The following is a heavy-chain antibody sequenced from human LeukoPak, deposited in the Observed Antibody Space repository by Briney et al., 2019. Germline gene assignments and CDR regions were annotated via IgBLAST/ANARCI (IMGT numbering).Heavy chain of an antibody. V-gene: IGHV4-61*02. CDR2: IYTSGST. Sequence: SETLSLTCTVSGGSISSGSYYWSRIRQPAGKGLEWIGRIYTSGSTNYNPSLKSRVTISVDTSKNQFSLKLSSVTAADTAVYYCARATPNRLHSYYMAVWGKGTTVTVSS. J-gene: IGHJ6*03. CDR1: GGSISSGSYY. D-gene: IGHD1-14*01. CDR3: ARATPNRLHSYYMAV.